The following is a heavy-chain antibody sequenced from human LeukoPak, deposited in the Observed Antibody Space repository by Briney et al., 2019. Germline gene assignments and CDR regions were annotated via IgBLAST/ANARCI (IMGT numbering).Heavy chain of an antibody. CDR1: GFTFDDYA. CDR2: ISWNSGSI. CDR3: AKGSRWELASYFDY. V-gene: IGHV3-9*03. D-gene: IGHD1-26*01. J-gene: IGHJ4*02. Sequence: GGSLRLSCAASGFTFDDYAMHWVRQAPGKGLEWVSGISWNSGSIGYADSVKGRFTISRDNAKNSLYLQMNGLRAEDMALYYCAKGSRWELASYFDYWGQGTLVTVSS.